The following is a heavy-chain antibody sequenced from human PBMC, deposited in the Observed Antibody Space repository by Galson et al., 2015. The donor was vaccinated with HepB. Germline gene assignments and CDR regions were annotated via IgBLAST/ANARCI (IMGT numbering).Heavy chain of an antibody. CDR1: GSTFSGSA. CDR3: TRLGDLSGYSSC. Sequence: SLRLSCAGSGSTFSGSAMHWVRQTSGEGLEWIGRIGSNANNYATAYKASVKGRFTISRDDSKNTAYLQMNSLRTEDTAVYYCTRLGDLSGYSSCWGQGTLVTVSS. J-gene: IGHJ4*02. CDR2: IGSNANNYAT. D-gene: IGHD3-22*01. V-gene: IGHV3-73*01.